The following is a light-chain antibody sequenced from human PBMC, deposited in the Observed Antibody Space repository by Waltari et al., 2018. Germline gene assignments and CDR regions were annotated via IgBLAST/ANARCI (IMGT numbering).Light chain of an antibody. CDR2: EVS. Sequence: QSALSQPASVPGPSGQSTTIPSPGTSSHVGCCTYVLWYQQHPGKAPKLMIYEVSNRPSGVSNRFSGSKSGNTASLTISGLQAEDEADYYCSSYTSSSTLYVFGTGTKVTVL. J-gene: IGLJ1*01. V-gene: IGLV2-14*01. CDR3: SSYTSSSTLYV. CDR1: SSHVGCCTY.